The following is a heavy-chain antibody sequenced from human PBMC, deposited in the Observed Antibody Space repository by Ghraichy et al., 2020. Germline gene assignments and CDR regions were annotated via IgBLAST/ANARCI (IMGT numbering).Heavy chain of an antibody. CDR2: INHSGST. D-gene: IGHD4-17*01. J-gene: IGHJ4*02. CDR3: ARGVGKNGDYPYYFDY. CDR1: GGSFSGYY. V-gene: IGHV4-34*01. Sequence: SETLSLTCAVYGGSFSGYYWSWIRQPPGKGLEWIGEINHSGSTNYNPSLKSRVTISVDTSKNQFSLKLSSVTAADTAVYYCARGVGKNGDYPYYFDYWGQGTLVTVSS.